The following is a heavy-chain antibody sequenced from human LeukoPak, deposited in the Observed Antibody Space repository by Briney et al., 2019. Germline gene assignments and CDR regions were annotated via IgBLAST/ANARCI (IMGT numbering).Heavy chain of an antibody. D-gene: IGHD6-13*01. Sequence: SVKVSCKASGGTFSSYAISWVRQAPGQGLEWMGRIIPILGIANYAQKFQGRVTITADKSTSTAYVELSSLRSEDTAVYYCARADPPIAAAGTGAFDIWGQGTMVTVSS. CDR3: ARADPPIAAAGTGAFDI. V-gene: IGHV1-69*04. J-gene: IGHJ3*02. CDR1: GGTFSSYA. CDR2: IIPILGIA.